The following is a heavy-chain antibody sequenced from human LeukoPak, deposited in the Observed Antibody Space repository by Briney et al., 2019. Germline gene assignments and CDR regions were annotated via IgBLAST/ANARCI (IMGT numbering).Heavy chain of an antibody. CDR2: INHSGST. J-gene: IGHJ4*02. V-gene: IGHV4-34*01. CDR1: GVSFSGYY. Sequence: SETLSLTCAVYGVSFSGYYWSWIRQPPGKGLEWIGEINHSGSTNYNPSLKSRVTISVDTSKNQFSLKLSSVTAADTAVYYCARNLAAAGPPPDYWGQGTLVTVSS. D-gene: IGHD6-13*01. CDR3: ARNLAAAGPPPDY.